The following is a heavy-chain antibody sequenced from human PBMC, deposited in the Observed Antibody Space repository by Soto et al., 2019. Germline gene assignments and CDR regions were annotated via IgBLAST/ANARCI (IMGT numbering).Heavy chain of an antibody. Sequence: GGSLRLSCAASGFPFSSYAMSWVRQAPGKGLEWVSAISGSGGSTYYADSVKGRFTISRDNSKNTLYLQMNSLRAEDTAVYYCAKDDRYCTNGVCYINFDYWGQGTLVTVSS. CDR3: AKDDRYCTNGVCYINFDY. V-gene: IGHV3-23*01. D-gene: IGHD2-8*01. CDR2: ISGSGGST. J-gene: IGHJ4*02. CDR1: GFPFSSYA.